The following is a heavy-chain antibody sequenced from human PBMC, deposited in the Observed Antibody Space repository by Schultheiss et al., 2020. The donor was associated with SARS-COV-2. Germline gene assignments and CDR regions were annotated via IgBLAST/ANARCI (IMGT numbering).Heavy chain of an antibody. Sequence: GESLKISCAASGFTFSSYDMHWVRQATGKGLEWVSAIGTAGDTYYPGSVKGRFTISRENAKNSLYLQMNSLRAGDTAVYYCVRDIRRLGRSPRSLNARGPFDYWGQGTLVTVSS. V-gene: IGHV3-13*01. J-gene: IGHJ4*02. D-gene: IGHD2-2*02. CDR3: VRDIRRLGRSPRSLNARGPFDY. CDR2: IGTAGDT. CDR1: GFTFSSYD.